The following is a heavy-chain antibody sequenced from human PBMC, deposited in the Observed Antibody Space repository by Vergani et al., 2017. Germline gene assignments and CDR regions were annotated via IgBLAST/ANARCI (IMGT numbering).Heavy chain of an antibody. V-gene: IGHV3-11*01. CDR3: GRKQSPASLMDRAIHT. D-gene: IGHD1/OR15-1a*01. CDR1: GFIFSDYY. Sequence: QVQLVASGGGLVRLGGSLRLSCAASGFIFSDYYMTWIRQTPGKGLEWLAHISDGGETKMYAESLKGRFTVSRDNTKNLLILQMKTLKVDDTATYYCGRKQSPASLMDRAIHTWGQGNLVNVSS. CDR2: ISDGGETK. J-gene: IGHJ5*02.